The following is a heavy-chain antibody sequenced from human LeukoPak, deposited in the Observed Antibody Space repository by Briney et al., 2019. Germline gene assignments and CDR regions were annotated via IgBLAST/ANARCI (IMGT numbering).Heavy chain of an antibody. D-gene: IGHD1-26*01. CDR3: VRGGPIYSADY. Sequence: AGGSLRLSCAASGFTFSSYWMHWVRQAPGKGLVWVSRINTDGSDTKYADSVKGRFTISRDNAKNTLSLQMNSLRAEDTAVYYCVRGGPIYSADYWGQGTLVTVSS. V-gene: IGHV3-74*03. CDR2: INTDGSDT. J-gene: IGHJ4*02. CDR1: GFTFSSYW.